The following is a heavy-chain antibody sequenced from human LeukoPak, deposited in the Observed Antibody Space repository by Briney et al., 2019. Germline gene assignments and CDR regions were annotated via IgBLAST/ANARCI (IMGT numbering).Heavy chain of an antibody. Sequence: GGSLRLSCAGSGFTFSTYWMSWVRQAPGKGLDWVANIKQDGTDKYYVDSVKGRFTISRDNAKNLLYLQMNSLRAEDTAVYYCAKGKATSSSSIDYWGQGTLVTVSS. CDR1: GFTFSTYW. J-gene: IGHJ4*02. CDR3: AKGKATSSSSIDY. V-gene: IGHV3-7*01. D-gene: IGHD6-6*01. CDR2: IKQDGTDK.